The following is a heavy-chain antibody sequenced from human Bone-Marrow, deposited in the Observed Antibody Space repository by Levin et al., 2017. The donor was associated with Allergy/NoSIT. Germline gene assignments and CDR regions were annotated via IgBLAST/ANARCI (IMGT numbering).Heavy chain of an antibody. Sequence: AGGSLRLSCAASGFTFSSYAMHWVRQAPGKGLEYVSAISSNGGSTYYANSVKGRFTISRDNSKNTLYLQMGSLRAEDMAVYYCARGAVAGTTYDYWGQGTLVTVSS. V-gene: IGHV3-64*01. CDR3: ARGAVAGTTYDY. D-gene: IGHD6-19*01. J-gene: IGHJ4*02. CDR1: GFTFSSYA. CDR2: ISSNGGST.